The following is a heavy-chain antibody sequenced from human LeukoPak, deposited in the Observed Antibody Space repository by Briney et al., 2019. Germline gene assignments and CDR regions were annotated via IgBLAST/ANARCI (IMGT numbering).Heavy chain of an antibody. Sequence: GGSLRLSCAASGFTFSNAWMSWVRQAPGKGLEWISYISTSTTTIYYANSVKGRFTISRDNAKKSLYLQMNSLRVEDTGVYYCASWGEGALDNWGQGTLVTVSS. V-gene: IGHV3-48*01. CDR3: ASWGEGALDN. D-gene: IGHD1-26*01. CDR2: ISTSTTTI. CDR1: GFTFSNAW. J-gene: IGHJ4*02.